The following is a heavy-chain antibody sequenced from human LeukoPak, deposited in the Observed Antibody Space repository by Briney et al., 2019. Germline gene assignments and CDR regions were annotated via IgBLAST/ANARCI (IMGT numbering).Heavy chain of an antibody. Sequence: PGGSLRLSCVASGFNFDYSWMTWVRQAPGKGLEWVSSISPDGGEIHYVDSVKGRFTISRDNSKNTLYLQMNSLRAEDTAVYYCAKGPYGGNPNAFDIWGQGTMVTVSS. V-gene: IGHV3-7*01. J-gene: IGHJ3*02. CDR2: ISPDGGEI. D-gene: IGHD4-23*01. CDR3: AKGPYGGNPNAFDI. CDR1: GFNFDYSW.